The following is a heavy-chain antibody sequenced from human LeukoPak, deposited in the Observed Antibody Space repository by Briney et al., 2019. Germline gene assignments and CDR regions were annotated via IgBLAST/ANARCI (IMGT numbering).Heavy chain of an antibody. Sequence: LQTLSLTCTVSGGSISSGDYYWSWIRQPPGKGLEWIGYIYYSGSTYYNPSLKSRVTISVDTSKNQFSLKLSSVTAADTAVYYCARGGGYCSSTSCLPLDYWGQGTLVTVSS. V-gene: IGHV4-30-4*08. CDR1: GGSISSGDYY. CDR3: ARGGGYCSSTSCLPLDY. J-gene: IGHJ4*02. CDR2: IYYSGST. D-gene: IGHD2-2*01.